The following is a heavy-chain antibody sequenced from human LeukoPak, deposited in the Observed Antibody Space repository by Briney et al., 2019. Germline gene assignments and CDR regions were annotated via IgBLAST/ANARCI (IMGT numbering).Heavy chain of an antibody. CDR2: IYYSGST. D-gene: IGHD2-2*01. CDR1: GGSISSSSYY. CDR3: ASLLGHYCSSTSCHPPNWFDP. Sequence: SETLSLTCTVSGGSISSSSYYWGWIRQPPGKGLEWIGSIYYSGSTYYNPSLKSRVTISADTSKNQFSLKLNSVTAADTAVYYCASLLGHYCSSTSCHPPNWFDPWGQGTLVTVSS. V-gene: IGHV4-39*07. J-gene: IGHJ5*02.